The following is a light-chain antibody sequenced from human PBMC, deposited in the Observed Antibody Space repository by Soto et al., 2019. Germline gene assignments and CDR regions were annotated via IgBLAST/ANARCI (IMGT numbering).Light chain of an antibody. CDR3: QQYGSSPRK. V-gene: IGKV3-20*01. Sequence: IVLTHSPGTLSLSPWDRATLSCRASHSFSSSYLAWYHQKPGQAPRLLVYGASTKATDMPGRFSGRGSGTEFTLTISRLGPEDFAVYYCQQYGSSPRKFGQGTKVDIK. CDR1: HSFSSSY. CDR2: GAS. J-gene: IGKJ1*01.